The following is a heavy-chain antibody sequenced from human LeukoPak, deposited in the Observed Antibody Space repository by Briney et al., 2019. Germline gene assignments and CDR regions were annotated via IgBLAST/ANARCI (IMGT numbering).Heavy chain of an antibody. J-gene: IGHJ6*04. V-gene: IGHV6-1*01. CDR3: ARDLNVVVPARLRYGMDV. CDR1: GDSVSSNSAA. D-gene: IGHD2-2*01. Sequence: SQTLSLTCAISGDSVSSNSAAWNWIRQSPSRGLEWLGRTYYRSKWYNDYAVSVKSRITINPDTSKNQFSLQLNSMTPEDTAVYYCARDLNVVVPARLRYGMDVWGKGTTVTVSS. CDR2: TYYRSKWYN.